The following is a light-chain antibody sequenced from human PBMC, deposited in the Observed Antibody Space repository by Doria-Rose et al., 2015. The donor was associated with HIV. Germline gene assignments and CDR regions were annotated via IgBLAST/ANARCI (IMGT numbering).Light chain of an antibody. Sequence: TPSPGTLSLSPGERATLSCRASQSFSSTYLAWYQQKPGQAPSLIIYDGSTRATGIPDRFSASGSGTDFTLTINRLEPEDFALYYCHQYGTSWSFGQGTKV. V-gene: IGKV3-20*01. CDR1: QSFSSTY. J-gene: IGKJ1*01. CDR2: DGS. CDR3: HQYGTSWS.